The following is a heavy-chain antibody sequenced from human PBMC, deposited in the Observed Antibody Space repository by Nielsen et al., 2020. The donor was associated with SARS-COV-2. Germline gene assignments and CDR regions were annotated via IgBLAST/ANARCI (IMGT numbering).Heavy chain of an antibody. D-gene: IGHD3-22*01. V-gene: IGHV4-39*01. CDR1: GGSISSSSYY. CDR3: ARQEYYDSSGPGDDACAL. J-gene: IGHJ3*01. Sequence: SETLSLTCTVSGGSISSSSYYWGWIRQPPGKGLEWIGSIYYSGSTYYNPSLKSRVTISVDTSKNQFSLKLSSFPAAPTAVYYCARQEYYDSSGPGDDACALSGQGPLVTVSS. CDR2: IYYSGST.